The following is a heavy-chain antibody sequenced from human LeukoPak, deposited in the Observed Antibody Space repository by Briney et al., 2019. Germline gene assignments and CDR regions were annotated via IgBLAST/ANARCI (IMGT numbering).Heavy chain of an antibody. D-gene: IGHD3-22*01. V-gene: IGHV1-69*13. CDR1: GGTFSSYA. CDR2: IIPIFGTA. CDR3: ASGPFRTWYYYDSSGYPFDY. J-gene: IGHJ4*02. Sequence: SVKVSCTASGGTFSSYAFSWVRQAPGQGLEWMGGIIPIFGTANYAQKFQGRVTITADESTSTAYMELSSLRSEDTAVYYCASGPFRTWYYYDSSGYPFDYWGQGTLITVSS.